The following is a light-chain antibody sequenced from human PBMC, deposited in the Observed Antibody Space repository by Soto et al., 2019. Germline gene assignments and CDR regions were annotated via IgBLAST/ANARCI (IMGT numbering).Light chain of an antibody. CDR3: QQRNSGPLT. CDR2: GTS. J-gene: IGKJ4*01. CDR1: RRASSRY. V-gene: IGKV3D-20*02. Sequence: EIELTRYTGSRSRAPGEGATLSCRATRRASSRYLDWYQQKPGQAPKLLIYGTSSRDTGIPVRFSGSGSGTDFTLTISSLEPEDFAFYYCQQRNSGPLTFGGGTKVDIK.